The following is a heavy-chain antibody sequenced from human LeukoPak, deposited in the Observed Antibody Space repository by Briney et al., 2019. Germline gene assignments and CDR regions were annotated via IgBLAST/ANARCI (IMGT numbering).Heavy chain of an antibody. J-gene: IGHJ6*03. Sequence: PSETLSLTCSVSGDSMSSHYWSWIRQPPGRELEWIGYIPYTGSAKYNPSLSSRVTISVDTSNNHFSLNLFSVTAADTAVYYCARTYYYMDIWGKGTTVTVSS. V-gene: IGHV4-59*11. CDR3: ARTYYYMDI. CDR1: GDSMSSHY. CDR2: IPYTGSA.